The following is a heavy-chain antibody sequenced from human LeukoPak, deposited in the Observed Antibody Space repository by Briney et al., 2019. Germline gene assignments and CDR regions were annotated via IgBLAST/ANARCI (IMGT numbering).Heavy chain of an antibody. Sequence: ASVKVSCKASGYTFTSYYMHWVRQAPGQGLEWMGIINPSGGSTSYAQKFQGRVTMTRDTSTSTVYMELSSLRSEDTAVYYCARDIVVVVAAAYYYYYGMDVWGRGTTVTVSS. V-gene: IGHV1-46*01. J-gene: IGHJ6*02. D-gene: IGHD2-15*01. CDR3: ARDIVVVVAAAYYYYYGMDV. CDR1: GYTFTSYY. CDR2: INPSGGST.